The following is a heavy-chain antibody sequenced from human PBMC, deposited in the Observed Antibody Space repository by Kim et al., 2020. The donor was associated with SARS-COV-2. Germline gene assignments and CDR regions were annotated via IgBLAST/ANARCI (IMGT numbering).Heavy chain of an antibody. CDR3: ARGEYCSSTSCPFDY. D-gene: IGHD2-2*01. Sequence: DAGKGRCTHARDNAKNARYLEMNSLRAEDTAVYYCARGEYCSSTSCPFDYWGQGTLVTVSS. J-gene: IGHJ4*02. V-gene: IGHV3-7*04.